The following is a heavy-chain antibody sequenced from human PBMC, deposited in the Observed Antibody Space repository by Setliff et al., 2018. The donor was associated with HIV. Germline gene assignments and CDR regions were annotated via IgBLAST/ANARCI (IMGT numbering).Heavy chain of an antibody. V-gene: IGHV4-38-2*01. CDR3: ARQFTVQWLVSTYGIDV. Sequence: PSETLSLTCAVSGYSISSGSYWGWIRQPPGKWLEWIGSIYHSGRTYYNPSLKSRVTISVDTSKNQFSLNLSSVTAADTAVYYCARQFTVQWLVSTYGIDVWGQGTTVTVSS. CDR1: GYSISSGSY. CDR2: IYHSGRT. D-gene: IGHD6-19*01. J-gene: IGHJ6*02.